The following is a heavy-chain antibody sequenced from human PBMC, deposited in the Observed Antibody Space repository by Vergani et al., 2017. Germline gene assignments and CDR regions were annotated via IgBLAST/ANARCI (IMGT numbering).Heavy chain of an antibody. CDR3: ARDNKQLRPRACDL. Sequence: QVQLQESGPGLVKPSQTLSLTCTVSGASINNDFYYWHWIRQPAGKGLEWIGRIYVSGITDYNSSRQSRVAMSVDTSKNQFSLTLTYVTAADTAVYYCARDNKQLRPRACDLWGQGTMVTVSS. CDR1: GASINNDFYY. J-gene: IGHJ3*01. V-gene: IGHV4-61*02. CDR2: IYVSGIT. D-gene: IGHD4-23*01.